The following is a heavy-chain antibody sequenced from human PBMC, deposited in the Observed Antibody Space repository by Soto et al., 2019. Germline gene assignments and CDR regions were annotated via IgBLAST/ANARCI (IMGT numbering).Heavy chain of an antibody. Sequence: QAQLVQSGAEVKKPGSSVKVSCKASGGTFNRETFSWVRQAPGQGLQWMGRIIPVLDLADYAQKFEGRVTITADTSTTTVYLDLSGLGSDDTAVYYCARGGKLGGDLDVWGKGTPVIGSS. V-gene: IGHV1-69*02. J-gene: IGHJ6*04. CDR2: IIPVLDLA. CDR1: GGTFNRET. D-gene: IGHD3-10*01. CDR3: ARGGKLGGDLDV.